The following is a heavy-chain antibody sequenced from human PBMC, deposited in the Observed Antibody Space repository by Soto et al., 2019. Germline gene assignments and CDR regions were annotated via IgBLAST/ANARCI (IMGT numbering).Heavy chain of an antibody. D-gene: IGHD2-15*01. CDR2: ISTDGSST. Sequence: EVHLVESGGGLVQPGGSLRLSCAASGLTLSSYWMHWVRQAPGKGLMWVSRISTDGSSTIYADSVKGRFTISRDTSKNTLYLQMNSLRAEDTALYYCSGYCTGGSCDSGPVWGKGTTVIVSS. J-gene: IGHJ6*04. CDR3: SGYCTGGSCDSGPV. CDR1: GLTLSSYW. V-gene: IGHV3-74*01.